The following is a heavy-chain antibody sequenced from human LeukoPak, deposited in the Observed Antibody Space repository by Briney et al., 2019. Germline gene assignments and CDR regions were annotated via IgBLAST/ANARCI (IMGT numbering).Heavy chain of an antibody. CDR1: VGSISSSSYY. CDR2: IYYSGST. Sequence: SETLSLTRTVSVGSISSSSYYCGWIRQPPGKGLEWIGSIYYSGSTYYNPSLKSRVTISVDTSKNQFSLKLSSVTAADTAVYYCARQASIVVVTAPGFDYWGQGTLVTVSS. J-gene: IGHJ4*02. D-gene: IGHD2-21*02. CDR3: ARQASIVVVTAPGFDY. V-gene: IGHV4-39*01.